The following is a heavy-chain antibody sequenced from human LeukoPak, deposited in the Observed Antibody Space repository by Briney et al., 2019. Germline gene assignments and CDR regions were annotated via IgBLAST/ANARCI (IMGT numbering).Heavy chain of an antibody. Sequence: RASVKVSCKASGYTFTGYYMHWVRQAPGQGLEWMGWINPNSGGTNYAQKFQGRVTMTRDTSISTAYMELSRLRSDDTAVYYCARGSYDSSGYYLYFDYWGQGTLVTASS. CDR3: ARGSYDSSGYYLYFDY. D-gene: IGHD3-22*01. CDR1: GYTFTGYY. CDR2: INPNSGGT. V-gene: IGHV1-2*02. J-gene: IGHJ4*02.